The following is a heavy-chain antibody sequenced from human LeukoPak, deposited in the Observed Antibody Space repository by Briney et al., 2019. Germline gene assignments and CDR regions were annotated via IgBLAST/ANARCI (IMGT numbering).Heavy chain of an antibody. J-gene: IGHJ4*02. D-gene: IGHD3-22*01. V-gene: IGHV3-23*01. Sequence: GGSLRLSCAASGLTFSSYAMSWVRQAPGKGLEWVSAISGSGGSTYYADSVKGRFTISRDNSKNTLYLQMNSLRAEDTAVYYCAKDRRVYYYDSSGTPRGFDYWGQGTLVTVSS. CDR1: GLTFSSYA. CDR2: ISGSGGST. CDR3: AKDRRVYYYDSSGTPRGFDY.